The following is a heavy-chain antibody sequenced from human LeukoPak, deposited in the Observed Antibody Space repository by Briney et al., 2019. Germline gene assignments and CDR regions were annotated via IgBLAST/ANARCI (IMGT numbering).Heavy chain of an antibody. CDR2: IIPIFGTA. CDR1: GGTFSSYA. CDR3: ASAAFYYYYMDV. V-gene: IGHV1-69*13. Sequence: SVKVSCKASGGTFSSYAISWVRQAPGQGLEWMGGIIPIFGTANYAQKFQGRVTITADESTSTAYMELSSLRSEDTAVYYCASAAFYYYYMDVWGKGTTVTVSS. J-gene: IGHJ6*03.